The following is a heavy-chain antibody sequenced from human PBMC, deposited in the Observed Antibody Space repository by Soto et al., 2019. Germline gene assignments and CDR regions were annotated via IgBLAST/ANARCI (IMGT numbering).Heavy chain of an antibody. CDR3: ARRLYYDSSGFEGGGMDV. V-gene: IGHV4-39*01. CDR1: GGSISSSSSY. D-gene: IGHD3-22*01. Sequence: SETLSLPCTVSGGSISSSSSYWGWISQSPGKWLEWIGSIYYSGRTYYNPSLKSRVTISVDTSKNQFSLKLSSVTAADTAVYYCARRLYYDSSGFEGGGMDVWGQGTTVT. CDR2: IYYSGRT. J-gene: IGHJ6*02.